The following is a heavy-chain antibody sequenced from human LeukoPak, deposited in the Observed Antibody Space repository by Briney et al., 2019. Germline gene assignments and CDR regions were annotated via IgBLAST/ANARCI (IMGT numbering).Heavy chain of an antibody. CDR2: ISGSGGST. V-gene: IGHV3-23*01. Sequence: GGSLRLSCAASGFTFSSYAMSWVRQAPGKGLEWVSGISGSGGSTYYADSVKGRFTISRDNSKNTLYLQMNSLRAEDTAVYYCARDTYYYDSSGYFQSWGQGTLVTVSS. CDR1: GFTFSSYA. J-gene: IGHJ4*02. D-gene: IGHD3-22*01. CDR3: ARDTYYYDSSGYFQS.